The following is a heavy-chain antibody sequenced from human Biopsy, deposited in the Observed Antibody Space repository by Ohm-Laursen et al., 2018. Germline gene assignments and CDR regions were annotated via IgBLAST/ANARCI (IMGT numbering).Heavy chain of an antibody. CDR1: GYSLTGQY. D-gene: IGHD2-15*01. J-gene: IGHJ1*01. CDR2: IKTISGTT. Sequence: ASVWASCAASGYSLTGQYLHWVRQVPGQGLGRMGWIKTISGTTKSTQGFQGRVTMTRETSITTAYMELRRLRSDDTAVYYRAKGQDLRGGAEYFQHWGQGALVTVSS. V-gene: IGHV1-2*02. CDR3: AKGQDLRGGAEYFQH.